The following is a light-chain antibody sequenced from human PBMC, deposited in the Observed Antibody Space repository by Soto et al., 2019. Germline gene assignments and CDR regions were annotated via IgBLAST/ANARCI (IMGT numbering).Light chain of an antibody. J-gene: IGKJ4*01. CDR3: QQYGVSPLT. Sequence: EIVLTXXPXTLSLSPGERATLSCRASQSVSSSYLAWYQQKPGQAPRLLIHGASSRATGIPDRFSGSGSGTDFPLTISKLEPEDSAVFYCQQYGVSPLTFGGGTKVEIK. V-gene: IGKV3-20*01. CDR2: GAS. CDR1: QSVSSSY.